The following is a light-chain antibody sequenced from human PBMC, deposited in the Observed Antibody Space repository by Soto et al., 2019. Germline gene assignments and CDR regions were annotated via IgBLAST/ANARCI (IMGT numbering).Light chain of an antibody. CDR1: SSDVGAYNY. Sequence: QSVLAQPPSASGSPGQSVTISCTGTSSDVGAYNYVSWYQQHRGKAPKLIIYDVSQRPSGIPDRFSGSKSGNTASLTVSGLQAEDEAVYYCNSFAGSAHLVFGGGTKVTVL. J-gene: IGLJ2*01. V-gene: IGLV2-8*01. CDR2: DVS. CDR3: NSFAGSAHLV.